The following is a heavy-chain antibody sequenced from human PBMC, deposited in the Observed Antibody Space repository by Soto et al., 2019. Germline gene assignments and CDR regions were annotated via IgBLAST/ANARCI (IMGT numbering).Heavy chain of an antibody. D-gene: IGHD4-17*01. CDR2: MNPNSGNT. V-gene: IGHV1-8*01. Sequence: ASVKVSCKASGYTFTSYDINWVRQATGQGLEWMGWMNPNSGNTGYAQKFQGRVTMTRNTSISTAYMELSSLRSEDTAVYYCARIAGDSTFFDYWGQGTLVTVSS. J-gene: IGHJ4*02. CDR1: GYTFTSYD. CDR3: ARIAGDSTFFDY.